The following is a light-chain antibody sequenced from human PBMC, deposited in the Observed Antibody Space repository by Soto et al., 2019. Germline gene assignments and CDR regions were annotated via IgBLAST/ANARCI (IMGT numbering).Light chain of an antibody. CDR3: QQHANWPLT. Sequence: EIVMTQSPATLSVSPGEGATLSCGASQSVGSNLAWYQQKPGQAPRLLIYGASTRATGIPARFSGSGSGTEFTLTISSLEPEDFAVYYCQQHANWPLTFGGGTKVDIK. CDR2: GAS. J-gene: IGKJ4*01. V-gene: IGKV3D-15*01. CDR1: QSVGSN.